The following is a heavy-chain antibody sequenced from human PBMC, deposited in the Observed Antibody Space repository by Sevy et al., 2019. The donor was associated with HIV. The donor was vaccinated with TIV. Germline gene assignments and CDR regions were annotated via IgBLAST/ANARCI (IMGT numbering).Heavy chain of an antibody. CDR3: AKGYYDFWSGYTHYYYYGMDV. V-gene: IGHV3-30*02. Sequence: AGSLRLSCAASGFTFSSYGMHWVRQAPGKGLEWVAFIRYDGSKKYYADSVKGRFTISRDNSKNTLYLQMNSLRAEEKAGYYCAKGYYDFWSGYTHYYYYGMDVWGQGTMVTVSS. CDR1: GFTFSSYG. D-gene: IGHD3-3*01. J-gene: IGHJ6*02. CDR2: IRYDGSKK.